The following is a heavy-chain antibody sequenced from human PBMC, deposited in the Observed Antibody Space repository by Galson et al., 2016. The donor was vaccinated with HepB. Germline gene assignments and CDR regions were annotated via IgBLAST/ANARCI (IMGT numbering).Heavy chain of an antibody. CDR3: ARVRITERVVVPTGDNALDV. CDR1: GGSLNAHY. Sequence: SETLSLTCTVSGGSLNAHYWSWIRQPPGKGLEWIGEVSHNGYTNYNPSLKSRVTMSADTSSNQVSLNVTSVTATDTAVYYCARVRITERVVVPTGDNALDVWGQGTMVTVSS. CDR2: VSHNGYT. V-gene: IGHV4-34*01. J-gene: IGHJ3*01. D-gene: IGHD1-20*01.